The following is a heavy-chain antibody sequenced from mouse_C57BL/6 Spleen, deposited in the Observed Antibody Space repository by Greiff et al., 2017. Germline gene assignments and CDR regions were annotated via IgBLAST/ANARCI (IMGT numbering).Heavy chain of an antibody. Sequence: QVHVKQPGTELVKPGASVKLSCKASGYTFTSYWMHWVKQRPGQGLEWIGNINPSNGGTNYNEKFKSKATLTVDKSSSTAYMQLSSLTSEDSAVYYCARAGNSVSWFAYWGQGTLVTVSA. CDR1: GYTFTSYW. CDR2: INPSNGGT. CDR3: ARAGNSVSWFAY. V-gene: IGHV1-53*01. J-gene: IGHJ3*01. D-gene: IGHD2-1*01.